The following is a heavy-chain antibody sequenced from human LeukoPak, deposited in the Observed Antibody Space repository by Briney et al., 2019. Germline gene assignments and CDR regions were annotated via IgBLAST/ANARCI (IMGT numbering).Heavy chain of an antibody. CDR2: INPNSGGT. CDR1: GFTFSSYG. J-gene: IGHJ5*02. V-gene: IGHV1-2*02. Sequence: PGGSLRLSCAASGFTFSSYGMHWVRQAPGQGLEWMGWINPNSGGTNYAQKFQGRVTMTRDTSISTAYMELSRLRSDDTAVYYCARAPRVYCSSTSCYTPWFDPWGQGTLVTASS. CDR3: ARAPRVYCSSTSCYTPWFDP. D-gene: IGHD2-2*02.